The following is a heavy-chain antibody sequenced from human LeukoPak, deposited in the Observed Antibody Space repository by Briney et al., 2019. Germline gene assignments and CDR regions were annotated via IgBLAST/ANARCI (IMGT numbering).Heavy chain of an antibody. Sequence: EAGGSLRLSCAASGFTVSSNYMSWVRQAPGKGLEWVSAISGSGAGTYYADSVKGRFTISRDNSKNTLYLQMNSLRAEDTAVYYCAKSSRAATDSFDYWGQGTLVTVSS. V-gene: IGHV3-23*01. D-gene: IGHD2-21*01. J-gene: IGHJ4*02. CDR1: GFTVSSNY. CDR2: ISGSGAGT. CDR3: AKSSRAATDSFDY.